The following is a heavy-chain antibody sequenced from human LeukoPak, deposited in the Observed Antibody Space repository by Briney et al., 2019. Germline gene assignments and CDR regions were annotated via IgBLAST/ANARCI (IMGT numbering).Heavy chain of an antibody. CDR1: GAHISNYY. CDR3: ASLSSGAAFDV. J-gene: IGHJ3*01. D-gene: IGHD3-22*01. Sequence: SETLSLTCTVSGAHISNYYWTWVRQSAAQGLEWIGRLHASESTIYNPSLKSRVTMSIDTSKDQLSLTLTSVTAADSAVYYYASLSSGAAFDVWGQGTVVTVSS. V-gene: IGHV4-4*07. CDR2: LHASEST.